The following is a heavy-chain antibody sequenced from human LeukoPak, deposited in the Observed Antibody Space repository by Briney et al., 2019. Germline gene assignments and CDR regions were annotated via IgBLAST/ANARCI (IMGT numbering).Heavy chain of an antibody. Sequence: PGRSLRLSCAASGFTVSSYGMHWVRQAPGKGLEWVAVVSYDGSNKYYADSVKGRFTISRDNSKNTLYLQMNSLRAEDTAVYYCAKDGCSSTSCYGAFDYWGQGTLVTVSS. CDR2: VSYDGSNK. CDR1: GFTVSSYG. J-gene: IGHJ4*02. D-gene: IGHD2-2*01. CDR3: AKDGCSSTSCYGAFDY. V-gene: IGHV3-30*18.